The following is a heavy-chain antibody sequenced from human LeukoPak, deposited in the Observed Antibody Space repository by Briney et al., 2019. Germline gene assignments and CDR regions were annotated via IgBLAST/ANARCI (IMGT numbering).Heavy chain of an antibody. V-gene: IGHV4-39*01. CDR1: GGSISSSSYY. J-gene: IGHJ3*02. CDR3: ARVGIQDAFDI. CDR2: IYYSGST. Sequence: SETLSLTCTVSGGSISSSSYYWGWIRQPPGKGLEWIGSIYYSGSTYYNPSLKSRVTISVDTSKNQFSLKLSSVTAADTAVYYCARVGIQDAFDIWGQGTMVTVSS. D-gene: IGHD7-27*01.